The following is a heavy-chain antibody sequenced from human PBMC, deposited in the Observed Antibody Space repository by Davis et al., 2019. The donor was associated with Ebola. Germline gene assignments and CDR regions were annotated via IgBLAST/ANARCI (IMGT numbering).Heavy chain of an antibody. CDR2: ISYDGSNK. Sequence: PGGSLRLSCAASGFTFSSYAMHWVRQAPGKGLEWVAVISYDGSNKYYADSVKGRFTISRDNSKNTLYLQMNSLRAEDTAVYYCARDGIYTTPTVTTGGFDYWGQGTLVTVSS. D-gene: IGHD4-11*01. CDR3: ARDGIYTTPTVTTGGFDY. CDR1: GFTFSSYA. V-gene: IGHV3-30-3*01. J-gene: IGHJ4*02.